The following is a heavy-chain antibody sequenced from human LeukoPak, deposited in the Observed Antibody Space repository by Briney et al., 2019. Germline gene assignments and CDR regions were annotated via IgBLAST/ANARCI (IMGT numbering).Heavy chain of an antibody. Sequence: PSETLSLTCTVSGGSINNYYWAWSRQPAGKGLEWIGRIHPSGSTSYNPSLKSRVTMSLDTSKNQISLNLTSVTAADTAVYYCASSYYYYMDVWGKGTTVTVSS. CDR3: ASSYYYYMDV. CDR2: IHPSGST. CDR1: GGSINNYY. J-gene: IGHJ6*03. V-gene: IGHV4-4*07.